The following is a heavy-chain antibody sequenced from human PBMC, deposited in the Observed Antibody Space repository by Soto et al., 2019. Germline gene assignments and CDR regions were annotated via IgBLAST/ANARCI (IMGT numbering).Heavy chain of an antibody. CDR1: GGSISSYY. CDR2: IYYSGST. D-gene: IGHD2-15*01. Sequence: PSETLSLTCTVSGGSISSYYWSWIRQPPGKGLEWIGYIYYSGSTNYNPPLKSRVTISVDTSKNQFSLKLSSVTAADTAVYYCARVGYCSGGSYYFSYYYGMDVWGQGTTVTV. V-gene: IGHV4-59*01. CDR3: ARVGYCSGGSYYFSYYYGMDV. J-gene: IGHJ6*02.